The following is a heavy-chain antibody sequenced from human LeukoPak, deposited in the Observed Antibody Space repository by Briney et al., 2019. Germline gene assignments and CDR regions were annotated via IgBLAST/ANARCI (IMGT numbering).Heavy chain of an antibody. CDR3: AKWGDYDILTGYYVSDF. CDR1: IHLLRNLS. CDR2: IPGSGDTT. J-gene: IGHJ4*02. D-gene: IGHD3-9*01. V-gene: IGHV3-23*01. Sequence: GRCLRLSRAVSIHLLRNLSARWAPQAPGKGLEWGSAIPGSGDTTYYADSVKGRFTISRDNSKNTLYVEMDTLRAEDTAVYYCAKWGDYDILTGYYVSDFWGQGTLVTVSS.